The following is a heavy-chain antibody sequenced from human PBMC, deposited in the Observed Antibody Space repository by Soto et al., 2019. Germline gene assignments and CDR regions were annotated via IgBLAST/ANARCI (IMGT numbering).Heavy chain of an antibody. Sequence: GGSLRLSCAASGFTFSSYAMHWVRQAPGKGLEWVAVISYDGSNKYYADSVKGRFTISRDNSKNTLYLQMNSLRAEDTAVYYCARPARDFWSGYPSHYFDYWGQGTLVTVSS. CDR1: GFTFSSYA. CDR2: ISYDGSNK. J-gene: IGHJ4*02. D-gene: IGHD3-3*01. V-gene: IGHV3-30-3*01. CDR3: ARPARDFWSGYPSHYFDY.